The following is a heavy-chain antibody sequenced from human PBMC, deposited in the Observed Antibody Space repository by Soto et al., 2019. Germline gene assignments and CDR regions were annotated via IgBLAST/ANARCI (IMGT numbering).Heavy chain of an antibody. Sequence: EVQLVESGGGLVQPGGSLRLSCVASGFSVSATKYMNWLRQAPDKGLEWVSVIYSGGTYYYADSVKGRFTISRHDSKNTLYLQMDSLRPEDTAVYFCARANDLNAFDMWGQGTIVPVSS. CDR2: IYSGGTY. V-gene: IGHV3-53*04. J-gene: IGHJ3*02. CDR3: ARANDLNAFDM. CDR1: GFSVSATKY.